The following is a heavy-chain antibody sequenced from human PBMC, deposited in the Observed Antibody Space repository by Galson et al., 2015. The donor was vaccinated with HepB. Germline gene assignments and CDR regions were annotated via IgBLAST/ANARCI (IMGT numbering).Heavy chain of an antibody. D-gene: IGHD3-22*01. CDR1: GYTLTELS. CDR2: FDPEDGET. V-gene: IGHV1-24*01. J-gene: IGHJ3*02. Sequence: SVKVSCKVSGYTLTELSMHWVRQAPGKGLEWMGGFDPEDGETIYAQKFQGRVTMTEDTSTDTAYMELSSPRSEDTAVYYCATGLYYYDSSGYRDAFDIWGQGTMVTVSS. CDR3: ATGLYYYDSSGYRDAFDI.